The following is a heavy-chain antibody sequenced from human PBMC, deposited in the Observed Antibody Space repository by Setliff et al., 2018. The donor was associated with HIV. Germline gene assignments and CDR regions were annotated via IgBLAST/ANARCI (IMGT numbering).Heavy chain of an antibody. V-gene: IGHV3-15*01. CDR3: TTIGYCRCTTCRSAFDI. CDR2: VKSQSNGGTI. J-gene: IGHJ3*02. Sequence: LRLSCVTSGLSFTNAWMSWVRQAQGKGLEWVGRVKSQSNGGTIDNAETVKGRFTMSRHDSKDTVHLEMNSLKTEDTAVYYCTTIGYCRCTTCRSAFDIWGQGTMVTVSS. CDR1: GLSFTNAW. D-gene: IGHD2-2*03.